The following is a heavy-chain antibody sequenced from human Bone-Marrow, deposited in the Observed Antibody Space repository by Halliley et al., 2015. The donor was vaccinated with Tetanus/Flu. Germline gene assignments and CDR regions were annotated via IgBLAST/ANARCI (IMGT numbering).Heavy chain of an antibody. Sequence: CAASGFIFSNYPMTWVRQAPGKGLEWVSTISGSGDGTFYADSVRGRPTISRDNSKNTLFLQMNSLRGEDTAVYYCARGRRKSSGWFDPWGPGTLVTVSS. CDR2: ISGSGDGT. CDR3: ARGRRKSSGWFDP. CDR1: GFIFSNYP. J-gene: IGHJ5*02. V-gene: IGHV3-23*01. D-gene: IGHD3-22*01.